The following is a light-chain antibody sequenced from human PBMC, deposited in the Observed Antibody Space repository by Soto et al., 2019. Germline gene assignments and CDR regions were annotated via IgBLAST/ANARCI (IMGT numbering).Light chain of an antibody. Sequence: EIVLTQSPGTLSLSPGERATLSCRASLSVSRNYLAWYQQKPGQAPRLLIYGASSRATGIPDKFSGGGSGTDFTLTISRLEPEDFAVYYCQQYDSSPITFGQGTKVEIK. CDR1: LSVSRNY. CDR2: GAS. J-gene: IGKJ1*01. CDR3: QQYDSSPIT. V-gene: IGKV3-20*01.